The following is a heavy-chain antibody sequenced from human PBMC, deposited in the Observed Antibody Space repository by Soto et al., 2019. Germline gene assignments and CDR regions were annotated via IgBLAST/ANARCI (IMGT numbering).Heavy chain of an antibody. CDR1: GFTFSSYA. Sequence: EVQLLESGGGLVQPGGSLRLSCAASGFTFSSYAMSWVRQAPGKGLEWVSAISGSGGSTYYADSVKGRFTISRDNSKNTLYLQMTSLRAEDTAVYYCAKIAAAGTNYYYGMDVWGQGTTVTVSS. D-gene: IGHD6-13*01. V-gene: IGHV3-23*01. CDR2: ISGSGGST. J-gene: IGHJ6*02. CDR3: AKIAAAGTNYYYGMDV.